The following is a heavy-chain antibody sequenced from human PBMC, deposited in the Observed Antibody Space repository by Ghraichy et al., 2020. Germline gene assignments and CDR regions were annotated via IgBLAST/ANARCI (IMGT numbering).Heavy chain of an antibody. CDR1: GFTFSSYW. D-gene: IGHD3-9*01. Sequence: GGSLRLSCAASGFTFSSYWMHWVRQAPGKGLVWVSRINSDGSSTSYADSVKGRFTISRDNAKNTLYLQMNSLRAEDTAVYYCARGALSQNPRYFQHWGQGTLVTVSS. CDR2: INSDGSST. CDR3: ARGALSQNPRYFQH. V-gene: IGHV3-74*01. J-gene: IGHJ1*01.